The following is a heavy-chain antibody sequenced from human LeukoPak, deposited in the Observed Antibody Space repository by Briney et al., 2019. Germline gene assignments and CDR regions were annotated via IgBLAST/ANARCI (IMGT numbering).Heavy chain of an antibody. V-gene: IGHV4-39*07. CDR1: GFTFSSYA. J-gene: IGHJ5*02. CDR2: IYYSGST. CDR3: AREGGYSSSYNWFDP. D-gene: IGHD6-6*01. Sequence: GSLRLSCAASGFTFSSYAMSWIRQPPGKGLEWIGSIYYSGSTYYNPSLKSRVTISVDTSKNQFSLKLSSVTAADTAVYYCAREGGYSSSYNWFDPWGQGTLVTVSS.